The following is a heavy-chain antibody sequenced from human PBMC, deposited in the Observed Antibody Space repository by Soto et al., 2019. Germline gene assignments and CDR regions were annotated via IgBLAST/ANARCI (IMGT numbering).Heavy chain of an antibody. J-gene: IGHJ6*02. CDR3: AREQYSSSWGYYYYGMDV. D-gene: IGHD6-13*01. CDR2: ISYDGSNK. CDR1: GFTFSSYA. V-gene: IGHV3-30-3*01. Sequence: ESGGGVVQPGRSLRLSCAASGFTFSSYAMHWVRQAPGKGLEWVAVISYDGSNKYYADSVKGRFTISRDNSKNTLYLQMNSLRAEDTAVYYCAREQYSSSWGYYYYGMDVWGQGTTVTVSS.